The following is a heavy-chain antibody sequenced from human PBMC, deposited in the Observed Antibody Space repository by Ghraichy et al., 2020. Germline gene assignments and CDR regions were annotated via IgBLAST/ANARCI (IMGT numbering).Heavy chain of an antibody. D-gene: IGHD3-10*01. V-gene: IGHV3-21*01. CDR3: ARISGTLALVDY. CDR2: ISSSSSYI. J-gene: IGHJ4*02. Sequence: GGSLRLSCAASGFTFSSYSMNWVRQAPGKGLEWVSSISSSSSYIYYADSVKGRFTISRDNAKNSLYLQMNSLRAEDTAVYYCARISGTLALVDYWGQGTLVTVSS. CDR1: GFTFSSYS.